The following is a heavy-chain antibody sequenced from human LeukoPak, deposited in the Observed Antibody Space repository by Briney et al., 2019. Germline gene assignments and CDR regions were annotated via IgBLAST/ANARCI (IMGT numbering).Heavy chain of an antibody. V-gene: IGHV4-34*01. J-gene: IGHJ4*02. CDR2: INHSGST. D-gene: IGHD1-26*01. CDR3: VRQRDGWVADY. Sequence: PSETLSLTCAVYGGSFSGYYWSWIRQPPGKGLEWIGEINHSGSTNYNPSLKSRVTISVDTSKNQFSLKLSSVTAADAAVYYCVRQRDGWVADYWGQGSLVTVSS. CDR1: GGSFSGYY.